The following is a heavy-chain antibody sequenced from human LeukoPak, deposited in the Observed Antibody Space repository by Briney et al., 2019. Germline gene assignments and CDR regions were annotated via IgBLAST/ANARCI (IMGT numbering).Heavy chain of an antibody. V-gene: IGHV2-5*02. Sequence: SGPTLLKPTQTLTLTCTFSGFSLSTSGVGVGWIRQPPGKALEWLALIYWDDDKRYSPSLKSRLTITKDTSKNQVVLTMTNMDPVDTATYYCAHRRISMVRGVIGFDYWGQGTLVTVSS. CDR3: AHRRISMVRGVIGFDY. J-gene: IGHJ4*02. CDR1: GFSLSTSGVG. CDR2: IYWDDDK. D-gene: IGHD3-10*01.